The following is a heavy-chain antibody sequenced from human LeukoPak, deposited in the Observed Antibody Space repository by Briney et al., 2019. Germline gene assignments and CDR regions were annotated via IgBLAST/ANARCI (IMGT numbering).Heavy chain of an antibody. CDR3: ARMYSGYEDY. D-gene: IGHD5-12*01. Sequence: SETLSLTCTVSGGSISNNNYYWGWIRQPPGKGMEWIGTIYYSGSTYYNPSLKSRVTVPVDTSKIQFSLKLSSVTAADTTVYYCARMYSGYEDYWGQGTLVTVSS. V-gene: IGHV4-39*01. CDR2: IYYSGST. CDR1: GGSISNNNYY. J-gene: IGHJ4*02.